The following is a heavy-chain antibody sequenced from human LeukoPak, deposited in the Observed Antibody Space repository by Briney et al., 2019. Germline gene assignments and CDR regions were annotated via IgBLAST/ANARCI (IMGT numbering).Heavy chain of an antibody. J-gene: IGHJ4*02. CDR2: LSGSGGGT. D-gene: IGHD3-10*01. CDR1: GITLSNYG. Sequence: GGSLRLSCAVSGITLSNYGMSWVRQAPGKGLEWVAGLSGSGGGTNYADSVQGRFTISRDNPKNTLYLQMNSLRAEDMAVYFCAKRGVVIRVFLVGFHKEAYYFDSWGQGALVTVSS. CDR3: AKRGVVIRVFLVGFHKEAYYFDS. V-gene: IGHV3-23*01.